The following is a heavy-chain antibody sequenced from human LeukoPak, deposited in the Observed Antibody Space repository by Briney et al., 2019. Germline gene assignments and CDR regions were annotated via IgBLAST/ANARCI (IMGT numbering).Heavy chain of an antibody. CDR1: GFSFSKYA. D-gene: IGHD4-23*01. CDR3: TKGDDYGANTRLPKFNWFDP. J-gene: IGHJ5*02. Sequence: QPGGSLRLSCAASGFSFSKYAMHWVRQAPGKGLEWVSCIRYDGNIKNYADSVKGRFTISRDNSKDTLYLQMNSLRAEDTAVYYCTKGDDYGANTRLPKFNWFDPWGQGALVTVSS. CDR2: IRYDGNIK. V-gene: IGHV3-30*02.